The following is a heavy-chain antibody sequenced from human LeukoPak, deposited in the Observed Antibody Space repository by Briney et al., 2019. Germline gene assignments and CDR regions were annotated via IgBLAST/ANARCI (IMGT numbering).Heavy chain of an antibody. V-gene: IGHV3-7*01. CDR1: GFTFSNNW. Sequence: GRSLRLSCAASGFTFSNNWMTWVRQAPGKGLEWVASVKKDASEKSYVDSVKGRFTISRDNAKNSLYLQMNSLRVEDTAVYYCARGPPYGSRSDYLDSWGQGILVTVSS. J-gene: IGHJ4*02. CDR3: ARGPPYGSRSDYLDS. D-gene: IGHD3-10*01. CDR2: VKKDASEK.